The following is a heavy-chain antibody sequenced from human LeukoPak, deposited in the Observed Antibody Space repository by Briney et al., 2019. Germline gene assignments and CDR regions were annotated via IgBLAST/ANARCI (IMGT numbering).Heavy chain of an antibody. V-gene: IGHV1-18*01. CDR3: ARVLDFWSGYYIYYYYYMDV. Sequence: ASVKVSCKASGYTFTSYGISWVRQAPGQGLEWMGWISAYNGNTNYAQKLQGRVTMTTDTSTSTACMELRSLRSDDTAVYYCARVLDFWSGYYIYYYYYMDVWGKGTTVTVSS. CDR1: GYTFTSYG. J-gene: IGHJ6*03. D-gene: IGHD3-3*01. CDR2: ISAYNGNT.